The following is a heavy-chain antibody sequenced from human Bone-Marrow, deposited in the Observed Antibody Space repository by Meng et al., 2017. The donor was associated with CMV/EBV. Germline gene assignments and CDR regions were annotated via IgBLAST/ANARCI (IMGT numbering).Heavy chain of an antibody. CDR1: GFTVSSNY. V-gene: IGHV3-53*01. CDR3: ASPYCSSTSCYTDYYYGMDV. Sequence: GGSLRLSCAASGFTVSSNYMSWVRQAPGKGLEWVSVLYSGGSTYYADSVKGRFTISRDNSKHTPYLQMNSLRAEHTAVYYCASPYCSSTSCYTDYYYGMDVWGQRTTVTVSS. J-gene: IGHJ6*02. CDR2: LYSGGST. D-gene: IGHD2-2*02.